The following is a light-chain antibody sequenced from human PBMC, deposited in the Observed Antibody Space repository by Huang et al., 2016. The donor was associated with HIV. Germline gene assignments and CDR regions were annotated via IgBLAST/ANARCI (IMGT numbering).Light chain of an antibody. CDR3: QQRSNWPLT. CDR2: DAS. CDR1: QRIGTY. V-gene: IGKV3-11*01. Sequence: EIVLTQSPVTLSLSPGGRATLSCRASQRIGTYLAWYQQRPGQAPRLLIYDASNSATGIPARFSGSGSGTDFTLTITSLDPEDFAVYSCQQRSNWPLTFGGGTKVEIK. J-gene: IGKJ4*01.